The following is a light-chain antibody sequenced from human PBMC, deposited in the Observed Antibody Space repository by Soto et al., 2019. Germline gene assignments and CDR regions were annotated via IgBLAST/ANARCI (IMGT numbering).Light chain of an antibody. V-gene: IGKV2-28*01. CDR1: QSLLHSNGYNY. J-gene: IGKJ5*01. Sequence: DIVITQPPLSLPVTPLDPSSISCRSSQSLLHSNGYNYLDWYLQKPGQSPQLLIYLGSNRASGVPDRFSGSGSGTDFTLKISRVEAEDVGVYYCMQALQTITFGQGTRLEIK. CDR2: LGS. CDR3: MQALQTIT.